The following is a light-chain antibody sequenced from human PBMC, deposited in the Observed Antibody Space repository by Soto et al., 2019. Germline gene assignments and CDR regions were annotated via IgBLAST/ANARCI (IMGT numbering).Light chain of an antibody. CDR3: QQYNSYSPWT. CDR2: AAS. Sequence: DIRITQSPSSLSASVGDRVTITCRASQDIGDWLAWYQQKPGKAPKLLVYAASSLQSGVPSRFSGGGSGTEFTLTISGLQPDDFATYYCQQYNSYSPWTFGPGTKVDIK. V-gene: IGKV1-5*01. CDR1: QDIGDW. J-gene: IGKJ1*01.